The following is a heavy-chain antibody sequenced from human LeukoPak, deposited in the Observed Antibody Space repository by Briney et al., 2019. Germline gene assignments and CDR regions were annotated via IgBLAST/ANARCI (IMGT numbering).Heavy chain of an antibody. CDR1: SGSISSGRYY. J-gene: IGHJ4*02. D-gene: IGHD1-7*01. CDR2: IDASGST. Sequence: SQTLSLTCTVSSGSISSGRYYWTWIRQPAGKGLEWIGRIDASGSTYYNPSLKSRVTVSVDMSKNQFSLRLNSVTAADTASSYCARRSLELTILDNSGQGTLVTVSS. V-gene: IGHV4-61*02. CDR3: ARRSLELTILDN.